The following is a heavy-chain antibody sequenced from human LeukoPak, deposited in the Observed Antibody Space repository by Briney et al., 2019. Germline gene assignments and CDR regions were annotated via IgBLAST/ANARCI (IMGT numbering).Heavy chain of an antibody. CDR1: GGFISSSSYY. D-gene: IGHD3-10*01. CDR3: ASRLWFGELLSYYFDY. Sequence: SETLSLTCTVSGGFISSSSYYWGWIRQPSGKGLEWIGSIYYSGSTYYNPSLKSRVTISVDTSKNQFSLKLSSVTAADTAVYYCASRLWFGELLSYYFDYWGQGTLVTVSS. V-gene: IGHV4-39*01. J-gene: IGHJ4*02. CDR2: IYYSGST.